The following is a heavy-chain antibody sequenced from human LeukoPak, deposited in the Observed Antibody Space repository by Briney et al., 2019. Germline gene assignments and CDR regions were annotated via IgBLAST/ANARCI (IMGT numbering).Heavy chain of an antibody. CDR3: TTDQLYYYGSWSYYAYYFDY. CDR2: IKSKTAGGTT. V-gene: IGHV3-15*01. Sequence: FTLSKARVCCARHAVGVRNKWVGRIKSKTAGGTTDYAAPVKGRFTISRDDSKNTLYLQMNSLKTEDTAVYYCTTDQLYYYGSWSYYAYYFDYWGQGTLVTVSS. J-gene: IGHJ4*02. CDR1: FTLSKAR. D-gene: IGHD3-10*01.